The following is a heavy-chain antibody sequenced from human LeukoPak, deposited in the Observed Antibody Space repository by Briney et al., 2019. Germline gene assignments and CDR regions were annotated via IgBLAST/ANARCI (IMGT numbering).Heavy chain of an antibody. CDR1: GFTFSSYG. CDR3: AKLGGTNSRDGMDV. V-gene: IGHV3-30*18. CDR2: ISYDGSNK. Sequence: GGSLRLSCAASGFTFSSYGMHWVRQAPGKGLEWVAVISYDGSNKYYADSVEGRFTISRDNSKNTLYLQMNSLRAEDTAVYYCAKLGGTNSRDGMDVWGQGTTVTVSS. D-gene: IGHD2-15*01. J-gene: IGHJ6*02.